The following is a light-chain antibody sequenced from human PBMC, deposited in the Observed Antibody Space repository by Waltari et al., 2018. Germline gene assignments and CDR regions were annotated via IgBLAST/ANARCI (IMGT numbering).Light chain of an antibody. V-gene: IGLV1-40*01. CDR2: GNS. J-gene: IGLJ2*01. Sequence: QSVLTQPPSVSGAPGQRVTISCTGSSSNIGAGYDVHWYQQLPGTAPKLLIDGNSNRPSGVPDRFSGTKSVTSASLAITGRQAEDEADYSCHSYDSSLSGSVFGGGTKLTVL. CDR3: HSYDSSLSGSV. CDR1: SSNIGAGYD.